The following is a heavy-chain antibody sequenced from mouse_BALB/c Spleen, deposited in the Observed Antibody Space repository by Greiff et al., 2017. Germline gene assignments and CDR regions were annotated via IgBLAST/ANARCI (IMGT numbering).Heavy chain of an antibody. CDR3: ARGYDGFYAMDY. Sequence: EVQLQESGPSLVKPSQTLSLTCSVTGDSITSGYWNWIRKFPGNKLEYMGYISYSGSTYYNPSLKSRISITRDTSKNQYYLQLNSVTTEDTATYCCARGYDGFYAMDYWGQGTSVTVSS. V-gene: IGHV3-8*02. D-gene: IGHD2-3*01. CDR1: GDSITSGY. J-gene: IGHJ4*01. CDR2: ISYSGST.